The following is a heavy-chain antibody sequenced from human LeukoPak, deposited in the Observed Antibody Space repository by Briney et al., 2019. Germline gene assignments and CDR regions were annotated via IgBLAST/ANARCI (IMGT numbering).Heavy chain of an antibody. CDR3: TRLCTSSHREIGYYYYYMDV. V-gene: IGHV3-73*01. CDR1: GFTFSGSA. Sequence: GGSLRLSCAASGFTFSGSAMHWVRQASGKGLEWVGRIRSKASSYATAYAASVKGRFTISRDDSKNTAYLQMNSLKTEDTAVYYCTRLCTSSHREIGYYYYYMDVSGKGTTVTVSS. CDR2: IRSKASSYAT. J-gene: IGHJ6*03. D-gene: IGHD2-2*01.